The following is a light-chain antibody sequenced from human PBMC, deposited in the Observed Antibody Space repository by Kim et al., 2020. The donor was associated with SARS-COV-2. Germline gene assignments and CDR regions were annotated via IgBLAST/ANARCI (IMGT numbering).Light chain of an antibody. J-gene: IGLJ3*02. V-gene: IGLV10-54*01. Sequence: QAGLTQPPSVSKGSRQTATLTCTGDSNNVGNEGAAWLQQHQGHPPKLLFYRNNNRPSGISERLSASRSGNTASLTITGLQPEDEADYYCSAWDYSVNAWVFGGGTKLTVL. CDR2: RNN. CDR1: SNNVGNEG. CDR3: SAWDYSVNAWV.